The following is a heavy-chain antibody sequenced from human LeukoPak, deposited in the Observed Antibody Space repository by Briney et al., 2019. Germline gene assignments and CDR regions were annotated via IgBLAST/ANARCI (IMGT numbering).Heavy chain of an antibody. CDR1: GFTFSSYA. D-gene: IGHD3-3*01. CDR2: ISGSGGST. V-gene: IGHV3-23*01. J-gene: IGHJ4*02. CDR3: AKGSFGVVIYFDY. Sequence: GGSLRLSCAASGFTFSSYAMSWFRQAPGKGLEWVSAISGSGGSTYYADSVKGRFTISRDNSKNTLYLQMNSLRAEDTAVYYCAKGSFGVVIYFDYWGQGTLVTVSS.